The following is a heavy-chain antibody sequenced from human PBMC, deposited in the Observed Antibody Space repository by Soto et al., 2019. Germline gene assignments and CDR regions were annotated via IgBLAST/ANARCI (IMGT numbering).Heavy chain of an antibody. CDR3: ARDPYDCSSTSCYARGYFQH. CDR1: GVTFSSYG. D-gene: IGHD2-2*01. V-gene: IGHV3-33*01. Sequence: SLRLSCAASGVTFSSYGMHCVRQAPGKGLEWVAVIWYDGSNKYYADSVKGRFTISRDNSKNTLYLQMNSLRAEDTAVYYCARDPYDCSSTSCYARGYFQHWGQGTLVTVSS. CDR2: IWYDGSNK. J-gene: IGHJ1*01.